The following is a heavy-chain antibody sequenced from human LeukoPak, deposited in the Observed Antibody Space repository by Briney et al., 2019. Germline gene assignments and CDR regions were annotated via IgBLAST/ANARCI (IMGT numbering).Heavy chain of an antibody. CDR2: ISSSGSTI. Sequence: GGSLRLSCAASGFTFSDYYMSWIRQAPGKGLEWVSYISSSGSTIYYADSVKGRVTISRDNAKNSLYLQMNSLRAEDTAVYYCARVVRDILTVYYSYYFDYWGQGTLVTVSS. CDR1: GFTFSDYY. CDR3: ARVVRDILTVYYSYYFDY. D-gene: IGHD3-9*01. J-gene: IGHJ4*02. V-gene: IGHV3-11*01.